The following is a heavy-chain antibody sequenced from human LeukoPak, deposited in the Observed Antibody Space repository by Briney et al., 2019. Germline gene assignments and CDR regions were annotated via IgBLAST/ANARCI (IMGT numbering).Heavy chain of an antibody. CDR1: GFTFSNYA. D-gene: IGHD3-3*01. J-gene: IGHJ5*02. V-gene: IGHV3-23*01. CDR3: AKCARTPEGGSGWCNWFDT. CDR2: ISGSGNYK. Sequence: GGSLRLSCTASGFTFSNYAMNWVRQAPGKGREWVSSISGSGNYKNYASPVKGRFTIYRDNYKNQQYLPMTSLRAEDTALYSCAKCARTPEGGSGWCNWFDTWGQGTLVTVSS.